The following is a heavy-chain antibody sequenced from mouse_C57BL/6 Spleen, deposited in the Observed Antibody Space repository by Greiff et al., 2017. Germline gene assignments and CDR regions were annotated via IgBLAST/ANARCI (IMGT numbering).Heavy chain of an antibody. V-gene: IGHV1-50*01. J-gene: IGHJ2*01. Sequence: QVQLQQPGAELVKPGASVKLSCKASGYTFTSYWMQWVKQRPGQGLEWIGEIDPSDSYTNYKQKFKGKATLTVDTSSRTAYLQLSSLTSEDSAVYYCARRRVNGDAGDYWGQGTTLTVSS. CDR2: IDPSDSYT. CDR1: GYTFTSYW. CDR3: ARRRVNGDAGDY. D-gene: IGHD4-1*01.